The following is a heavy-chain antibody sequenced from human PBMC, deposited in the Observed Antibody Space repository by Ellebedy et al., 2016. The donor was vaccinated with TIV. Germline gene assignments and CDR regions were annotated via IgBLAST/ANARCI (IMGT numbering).Heavy chain of an antibody. CDR2: ISGTGATT. CDR3: AKDLAAGTTLRLDY. Sequence: GESLKISCAASGFTFSSYAMSWVRQAPGKGLEWVSGISGTGATTYYADSVKGRFTISRANSKNTLYLLMISLRGEDTAIYYCAKDLAAGTTLRLDYWGQGTLVTVSS. J-gene: IGHJ4*02. V-gene: IGHV3-23*01. D-gene: IGHD1-7*01. CDR1: GFTFSSYA.